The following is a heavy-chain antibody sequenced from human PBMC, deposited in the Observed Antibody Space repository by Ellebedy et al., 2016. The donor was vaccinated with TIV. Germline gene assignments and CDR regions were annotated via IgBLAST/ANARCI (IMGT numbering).Heavy chain of an antibody. V-gene: IGHV3-53*01. CDR1: GFTVSSNY. CDR3: ARPPRGTSYSNAFSF. D-gene: IGHD2-21*01. J-gene: IGHJ3*01. CDR2: IYSGGST. Sequence: GESLKISCAASGFTVSSNYMSWVRQAPGKGLEWVSVIYSGGSTYYADSVKGRFTISRDNSKNTLYLQMNSLRAEDTAVYYCARPPRGTSYSNAFSFWGQGTMVIVSS.